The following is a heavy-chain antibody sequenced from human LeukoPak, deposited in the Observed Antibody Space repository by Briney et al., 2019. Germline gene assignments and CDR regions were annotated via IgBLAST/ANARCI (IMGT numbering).Heavy chain of an antibody. D-gene: IGHD7-27*01. V-gene: IGHV1-46*02. CDR2: INPSGGST. J-gene: IGHJ4*02. CDR3: SRGPYYALTGDY. Sequence: ASVKVSCKASGDTFNKTYMHWVRQAPGQGLEWMGIINPSGGSTRYAEKFQGRDTMTRDTSTSTVYMEVSSLKSEDTAVYYCSRGPYYALTGDYWGQGTLVTVSS. CDR1: GDTFNKTY.